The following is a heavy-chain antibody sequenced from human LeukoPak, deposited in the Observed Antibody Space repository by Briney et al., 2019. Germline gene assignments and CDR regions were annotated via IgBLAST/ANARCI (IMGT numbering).Heavy chain of an antibody. D-gene: IGHD6-13*01. CDR3: ARGRVAAAGIFDY. J-gene: IGHJ4*02. CDR2: ISSSSSYI. V-gene: IGHV3-21*01. Sequence: GGSLRLSCAASGFTFNTYGMSWVRHSPGKGLEWVSSISSSSSYIYYADSVKGRFTISRDNAKNSLYLQMNSLRAEDTAVYYCARGRVAAAGIFDYWGQGTLVTVSS. CDR1: GFTFNTYG.